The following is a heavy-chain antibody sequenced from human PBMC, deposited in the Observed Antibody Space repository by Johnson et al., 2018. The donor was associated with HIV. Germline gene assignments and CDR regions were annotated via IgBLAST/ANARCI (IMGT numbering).Heavy chain of an antibody. CDR3: AKDTILETGFYI. V-gene: IGHV3-13*01. CDR2: IYSGGRT. CDR1: GFTFSNYD. J-gene: IGHJ3*02. D-gene: IGHD3-9*01. Sequence: EVQLVESGGGLIQPGGSLRLSCAASGFTFSNYDMYWVRQATGKGLEWVSVIYSGGRTYYADSVKGRFTISRDNAKNSLYRQMNSLGAEDTALYYCAKDTILETGFYIWGQGTMVTVSS.